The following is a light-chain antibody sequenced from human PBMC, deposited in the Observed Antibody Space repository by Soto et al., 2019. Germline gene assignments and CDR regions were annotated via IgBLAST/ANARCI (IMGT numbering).Light chain of an antibody. Sequence: QSVLTQPPSVSAAPGQKVTISCSGSRSNIGNNYVVWYQRLPGTAPRLLIHENNKRPSGIPDRFSGSKSGTSATLGITGLQTGDEADYYCATWDDTLSAGVFGGGTKVTVL. CDR1: RSNIGNNY. V-gene: IGLV1-51*01. CDR3: ATWDDTLSAGV. J-gene: IGLJ2*01. CDR2: ENN.